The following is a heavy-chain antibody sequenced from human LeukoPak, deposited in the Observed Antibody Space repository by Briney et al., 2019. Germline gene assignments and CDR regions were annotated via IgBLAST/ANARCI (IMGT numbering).Heavy chain of an antibody. D-gene: IGHD4-17*01. CDR1: GDTFSSTW. J-gene: IGHJ4*02. CDR2: IFPRDADT. V-gene: IGHV5-51*01. CDR3: ARPSYGASDY. Sequence: GESLKISCKDLGDTFSSTWIGWVRQVPGKGLEWMGIIFPRDADTRYSPSFQGQVTMSVDKSVSTAYLQWSSLKASDTAMYYCARPSYGASDYWGQGTLVTVSS.